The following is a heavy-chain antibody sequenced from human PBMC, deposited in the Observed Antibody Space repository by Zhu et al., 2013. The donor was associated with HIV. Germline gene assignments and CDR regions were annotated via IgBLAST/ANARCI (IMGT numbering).Heavy chain of an antibody. V-gene: IGHV1-18*01. CDR2: ISAYNGNT. Sequence: QVQLVQSGAEVKKPGASVKVSCKASGYTFTSYGISWVRQAPGQGLEWMGWISAYNGNTNYAQKLQGRVTMTTDTSTSTAYMELRSLRSDDTAVYYCARRPPPYGSGSYLDLGYWGHGTLVTVSS. D-gene: IGHD3-10*01. CDR1: GYTFTSYG. J-gene: IGHJ4*01. CDR3: ARRPPPYGSGSYLDLGY.